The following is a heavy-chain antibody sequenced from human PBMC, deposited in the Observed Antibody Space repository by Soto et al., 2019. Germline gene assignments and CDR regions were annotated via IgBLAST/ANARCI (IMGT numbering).Heavy chain of an antibody. V-gene: IGHV1-69*12. Sequence: QVQLVQSGAEVKKPGSSVKVSCKASGGTFSSYAISWVRQAPGQGLEWMGGIIPIFGTANYAQKLQGRVTITADESTSTAYMELSSVRSEDTAVYYCARESRYCSGGSCYFLPGIDYWGQGTLVTVSS. D-gene: IGHD2-15*01. J-gene: IGHJ4*02. CDR1: GGTFSSYA. CDR2: IIPIFGTA. CDR3: ARESRYCSGGSCYFLPGIDY.